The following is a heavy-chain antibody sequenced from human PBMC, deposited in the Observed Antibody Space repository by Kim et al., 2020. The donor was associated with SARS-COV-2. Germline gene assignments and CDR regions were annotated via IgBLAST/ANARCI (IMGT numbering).Heavy chain of an antibody. CDR3: AKVLGSGSYRFDY. Sequence: DSVKVRFTISRDNSKNTLYLQMDSLRAEDTAVYYCAKVLGSGSYRFDYWGQGTLVTVSS. V-gene: IGHV3-23*01. J-gene: IGHJ4*02. D-gene: IGHD3-10*01.